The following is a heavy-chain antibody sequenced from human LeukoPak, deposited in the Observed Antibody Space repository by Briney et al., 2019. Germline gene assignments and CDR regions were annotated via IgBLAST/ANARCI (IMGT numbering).Heavy chain of an antibody. V-gene: IGHV3-15*01. Sequence: PGGSLRLSCAASGFTLSNAWMSWVRQAAGKGLEWVGRIKSKTDGGTTDYAAPMKGRFTISRDDSKNTLYLQMNSLKTEDTAMYYCTAGTATVPSHGGYWGQGTLVTVSS. J-gene: IGHJ4*02. CDR1: GFTLSNAW. CDR2: IKSKTDGGTT. D-gene: IGHD2-2*01. CDR3: TAGTATVPSHGGY.